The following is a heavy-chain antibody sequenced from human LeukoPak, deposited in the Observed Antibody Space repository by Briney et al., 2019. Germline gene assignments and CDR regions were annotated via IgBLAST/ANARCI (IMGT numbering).Heavy chain of an antibody. CDR1: QFTFSKYS. J-gene: IGHJ3*02. D-gene: IGHD1-26*01. V-gene: IGHV3-23*01. CDR3: AKANGGSYYAPVFDM. Sequence: PGGSLRLSCAASQFTFSKYSISWVRQAPGKGLEWVSGISGSGGSTYYAESLKGRFTISRDNSRNTVSMEMTSLRVEDTAIYYCAKANGGSYYAPVFDMWGQGTKVTVSS. CDR2: ISGSGGST.